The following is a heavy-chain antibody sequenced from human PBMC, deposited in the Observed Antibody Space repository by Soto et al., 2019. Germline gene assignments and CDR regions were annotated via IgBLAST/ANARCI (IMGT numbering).Heavy chain of an antibody. Sequence: GSGPTLVNPTQTLTLTCTFSGFSLSTSGMCVSWIRQPPGKALEWLALIDWDDDKYYSTSLKTRLTISKDTTKNQVVLTMTNMDPVDTATYFCARIRMVRGVIPFWYYGMDVWGQGTTVTVSS. V-gene: IGHV2-70*01. CDR3: ARIRMVRGVIPFWYYGMDV. CDR2: IDWDDDK. D-gene: IGHD3-10*01. CDR1: GFSLSTSGMC. J-gene: IGHJ6*02.